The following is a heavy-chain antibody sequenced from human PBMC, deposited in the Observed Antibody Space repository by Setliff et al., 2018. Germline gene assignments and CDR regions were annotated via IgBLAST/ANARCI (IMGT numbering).Heavy chain of an antibody. J-gene: IGHJ6*03. CDR2: ISTYNGDT. Sequence: ASVKVSCKASGYTFTSYGISWVRQAPGQGLEWMGWISTYNGDTDYAQKLQDRLTMTTXXXTSTVYXXXXXXXSXXTAVYYCVRRVYSSSSGYYRYYMDVWGKGTTVTVSS. CDR3: VRRVYSSSSGYYRYYMDV. V-gene: IGHV1-18*01. CDR1: GYTFTSYG. D-gene: IGHD6-6*01.